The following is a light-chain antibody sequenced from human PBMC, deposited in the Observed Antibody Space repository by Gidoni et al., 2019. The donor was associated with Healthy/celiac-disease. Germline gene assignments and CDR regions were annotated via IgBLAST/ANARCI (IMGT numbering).Light chain of an antibody. CDR2: AAS. CDR1: QSISSY. Sequence: DIQLTQSPSSLSAAVGDRVTITCRASQSISSYLNWYQQKPGKAPKLLIYAASSLQSGFPSRFSGSGSGTDFNIISSSLQPEDVATDYCQQSYSTPRTFGGGTKVEIK. V-gene: IGKV1-39*01. J-gene: IGKJ4*01. CDR3: QQSYSTPRT.